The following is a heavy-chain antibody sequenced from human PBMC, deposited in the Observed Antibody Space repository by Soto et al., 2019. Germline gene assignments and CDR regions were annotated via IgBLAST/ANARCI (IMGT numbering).Heavy chain of an antibody. J-gene: IGHJ4*02. V-gene: IGHV3-21*01. D-gene: IGHD6-13*01. CDR2: ISPDGHYI. CDR3: AGSNGITWSPFDS. CDR1: GLTFSTYS. Sequence: EVQVVESGGGLVKPGGSLRLSCAASGLTFSTYSMNWVRRAPGKGLEWVSFISPDGHYIYYADSVRGRFTTSRDNAWNSLYLQMNCLRADDTAVYCCAGSNGITWSPFDSWGQGTLVTVSS.